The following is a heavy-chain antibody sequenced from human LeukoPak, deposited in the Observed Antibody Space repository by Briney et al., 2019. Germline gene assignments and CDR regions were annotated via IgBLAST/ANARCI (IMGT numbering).Heavy chain of an antibody. CDR1: GFTFSSYW. CDR2: IKQDGSEK. Sequence: GGSLRLSCAASGFTFSSYWMSWVRQAPGKGLEWVANIKQDGSEKYYVDSVKGRFTISRDNAKNSLYLQMNSLRSEDTAVYYCARESGSYPDYYMDVWGKGTTVTVSS. V-gene: IGHV3-7*03. D-gene: IGHD1-26*01. J-gene: IGHJ6*03. CDR3: ARESGSYPDYYMDV.